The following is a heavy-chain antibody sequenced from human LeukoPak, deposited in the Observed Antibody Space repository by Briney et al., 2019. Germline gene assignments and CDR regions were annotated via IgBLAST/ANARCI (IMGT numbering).Heavy chain of an antibody. CDR1: GGSFSGYY. CDR2: INHSGST. CDR3: ARWPLGYCSSTSCYSL. J-gene: IGHJ4*02. D-gene: IGHD2-2*01. Sequence: SETLSLTCAVYGGSFSGYYWSWIRQPPGKGLEWIGEINHSGSTNYNPSLKSRVTISVDTSKNQFSLKLSSVTAADTAVYYCARWPLGYCSSTSCYSLWGQGTLVTVSS. V-gene: IGHV4-34*01.